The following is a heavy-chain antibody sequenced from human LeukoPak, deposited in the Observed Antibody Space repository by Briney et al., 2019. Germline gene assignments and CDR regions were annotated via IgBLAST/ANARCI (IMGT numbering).Heavy chain of an antibody. D-gene: IGHD6-13*01. Sequence: GGSLRLSCAASGFTFSTYWMSWVRQAPGKGLEWVANIKQDGSEKYYVDSVKGRFTSSRDNAKNSLYLQMNSLRAEDTAMYYCARDSAGNDYWGQGTLVTVSS. CDR2: IKQDGSEK. J-gene: IGHJ4*02. V-gene: IGHV3-7*01. CDR1: GFTFSTYW. CDR3: ARDSAGNDY.